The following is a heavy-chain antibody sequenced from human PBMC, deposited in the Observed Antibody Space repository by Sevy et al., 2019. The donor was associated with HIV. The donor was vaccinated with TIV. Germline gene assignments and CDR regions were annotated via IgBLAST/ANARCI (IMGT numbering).Heavy chain of an antibody. D-gene: IGHD2-8*01. J-gene: IGHJ4*02. V-gene: IGHV3-23*01. Sequence: GGSLRLFCAASGFTFSKYSMSWVRQPPGKGLEWVSTLSFGCGEINYADSVKGRFTISRDNSKSPVYLQMNNLRPEDTAVYYCAREGCTKPHDYWGQGTLVTVSS. CDR3: AREGCTKPHDY. CDR2: LSFGCGEI. CDR1: GFTFSKYS.